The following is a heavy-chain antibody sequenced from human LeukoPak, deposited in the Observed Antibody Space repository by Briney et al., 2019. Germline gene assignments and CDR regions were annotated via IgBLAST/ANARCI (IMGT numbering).Heavy chain of an antibody. CDR2: ISAYNGNT. V-gene: IGHV1-18*04. CDR1: GYTFTSYG. Sequence: ASVKVSCKASGYTFTSYGISWGRQAPGQGLEWMGWISAYNGNTNYSQKLQGRVTMTTDTSTSTAYMELRSLRSDDTAVYYCARGYNWNDVPKGFDYWGQGTLVTVSS. CDR3: ARGYNWNDVPKGFDY. J-gene: IGHJ4*02. D-gene: IGHD1-1*01.